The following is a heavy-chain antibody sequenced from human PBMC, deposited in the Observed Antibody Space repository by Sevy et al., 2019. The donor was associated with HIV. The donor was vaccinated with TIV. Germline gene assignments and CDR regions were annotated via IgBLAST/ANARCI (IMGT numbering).Heavy chain of an antibody. D-gene: IGHD3-22*01. CDR2: ISGPGYST. J-gene: IGHJ3*01. CDR1: GFTFNTHA. V-gene: IGHV3-23*01. Sequence: GGSLRLSCAASGFTFNTHAMNWVRQAPGKGLEWVSVISGPGYSTHYADSVKGRFTISRDNSKNTLYLQMNSLRADDTAVYYGAKALNPALESMIEVIFPTLKGFDVWGQGTMVTVSS. CDR3: AKALNPALESMIEVIFPTLKGFDV.